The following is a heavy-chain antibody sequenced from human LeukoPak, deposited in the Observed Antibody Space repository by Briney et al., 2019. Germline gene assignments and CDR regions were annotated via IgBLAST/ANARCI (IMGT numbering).Heavy chain of an antibody. CDR2: IWYDGSNK. Sequence: PGGSLRLSCAASGFTFNNYDIHWVRQAPGKGLEWVAVIWYDGSNKYYADSVKGRFTISRDNSKNTLYLQMNSLRAEDTAVYYCARGFQLLWFGESSAFDYWGQGTLVTVSS. V-gene: IGHV3-33*08. J-gene: IGHJ4*02. CDR1: GFTFNNYD. CDR3: ARGFQLLWFGESSAFDY. D-gene: IGHD3-10*01.